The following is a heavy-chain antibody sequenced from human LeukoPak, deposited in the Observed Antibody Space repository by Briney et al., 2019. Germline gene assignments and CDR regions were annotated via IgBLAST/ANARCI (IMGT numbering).Heavy chain of an antibody. CDR1: GGSISSYY. Sequence: PSETLSLTCTVSGGSISSYYWSWIRQPAGKGLEWIGRIYTSGTTYYNPSLKSRVTISVDKSKNQFSLKLSSVTAADTAVYYCARESPLTMVRGVIIVIDYWGQGTLVTVSS. CDR3: ARESPLTMVRGVIIVIDY. V-gene: IGHV4-4*07. CDR2: IYTSGTT. J-gene: IGHJ4*02. D-gene: IGHD3-10*01.